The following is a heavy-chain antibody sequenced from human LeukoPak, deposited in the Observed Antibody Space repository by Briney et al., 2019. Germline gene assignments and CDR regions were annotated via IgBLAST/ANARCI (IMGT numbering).Heavy chain of an antibody. Sequence: SSETLSLTCAVYGGSFSGYYWSWIRQPPGKGLEWIGEINHSGSTNYHPSLKSRVTISVDTSKNQFSLKLSSVTAADTAVYYCARGVSYDYVWGSYRSQTFDYWGQGTLVTVSS. CDR1: GGSFSGYY. CDR2: INHSGST. V-gene: IGHV4-34*01. D-gene: IGHD3-16*02. CDR3: ARGVSYDYVWGSYRSQTFDY. J-gene: IGHJ4*02.